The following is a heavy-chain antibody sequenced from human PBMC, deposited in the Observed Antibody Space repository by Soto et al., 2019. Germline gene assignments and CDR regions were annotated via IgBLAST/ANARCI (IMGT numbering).Heavy chain of an antibody. CDR3: AKDTTGGAATERFDY. Sequence: EVQLVESGGGLVQPGRSLRLSCAASGFTFDDYAMHWVRQAPGKGLEWVSGISWNSGSIGYADSVKGRFTISRDNAKNSLYLQMNSLRAEDTALYYCAKDTTGGAATERFDYWGQGTLVTVSS. CDR2: ISWNSGSI. CDR1: GFTFDDYA. J-gene: IGHJ4*02. V-gene: IGHV3-9*01. D-gene: IGHD2-15*01.